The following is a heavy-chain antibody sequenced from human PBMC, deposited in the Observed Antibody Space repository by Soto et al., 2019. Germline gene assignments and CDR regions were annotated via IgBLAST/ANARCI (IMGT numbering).Heavy chain of an antibody. CDR3: ARGGGYTFDY. J-gene: IGHJ4*02. D-gene: IGHD3-16*01. CDR1: GGSISSGGYS. CDR2: IYHSGST. V-gene: IGHV4-30-2*01. Sequence: QLQLQESGSGLVKPSQTLSLTCAVSGGSISSGGYSWSWIRQPPGKGLEWIGYIYHSGSTYYNPSRKGRVTISVDRSKNQFSLKLSPVAAADTAGYYCARGGGYTFDYWGQGTLVTVSS.